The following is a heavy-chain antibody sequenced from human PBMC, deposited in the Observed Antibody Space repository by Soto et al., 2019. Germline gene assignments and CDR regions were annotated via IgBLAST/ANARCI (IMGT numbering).Heavy chain of an antibody. J-gene: IGHJ3*02. Sequence: SEALCVRNGGSGDSISRGNGCGWSRQPAENGLEWIGYIYYSGHTYYHPSLKSRVTMSVDTSKNQFSLKLTSVTAVDTAVYYCARDLAYYDILTGYYNGWGDAFDIWGQGTMVT. CDR2: IYYSGHT. CDR3: ARDLAYYDILTGYYNGWGDAFDI. D-gene: IGHD3-9*01. CDR1: GDSISRGNG. V-gene: IGHV4-28*03.